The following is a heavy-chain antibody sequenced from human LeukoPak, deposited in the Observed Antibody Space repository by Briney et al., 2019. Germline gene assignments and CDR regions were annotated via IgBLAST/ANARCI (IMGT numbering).Heavy chain of an antibody. CDR1: GYTFTGYY. V-gene: IGHV1-2*02. Sequence: GASVKVSCKASGYTFTGYYMHWVRQAPGQGLELMGWINPNSGGTNYAQKFQGRVTMTRDTSISTAYMELSRLRSDDTAVYYCARGYGTTGTTHDYWGQGTLVTVSS. CDR2: INPNSGGT. J-gene: IGHJ4*02. D-gene: IGHD1-1*01. CDR3: ARGYGTTGTTHDY.